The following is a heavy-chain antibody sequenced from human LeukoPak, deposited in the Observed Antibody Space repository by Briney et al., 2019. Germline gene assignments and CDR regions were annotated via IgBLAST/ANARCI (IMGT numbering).Heavy chain of an antibody. J-gene: IGHJ6*02. V-gene: IGHV4-59*02. CDR3: ARFGVDYDMGV. Sequence: SETLSLTCFVSGGSVNNYYWTRIRQPPGKGLEWIGQIYYSGKADYNPSLKSRITISVDTSKNQISLRVNSVTAADTAVYYCARFGVDYDMGVWGQGTTVIVFS. CDR2: IYYSGKA. CDR1: GGSVNNYY. D-gene: IGHD3-16*01.